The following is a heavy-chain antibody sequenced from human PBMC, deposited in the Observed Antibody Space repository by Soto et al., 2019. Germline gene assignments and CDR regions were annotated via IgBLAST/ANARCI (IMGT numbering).Heavy chain of an antibody. CDR2: IWYDGSNK. CDR1: GFTFSSYG. J-gene: IGHJ5*02. Sequence: PGGSLRLSCAASGFTFSSYGMHWVRQAPGKGLEWVAVIWYDGSNKYYADSVKGRFTISRDNSKNTLYLQMNSLRAEDTAVYYCARAEFGMEQQLPRFDPWGQGTLVTVSS. V-gene: IGHV3-33*01. D-gene: IGHD6-13*01. CDR3: ARAEFGMEQQLPRFDP.